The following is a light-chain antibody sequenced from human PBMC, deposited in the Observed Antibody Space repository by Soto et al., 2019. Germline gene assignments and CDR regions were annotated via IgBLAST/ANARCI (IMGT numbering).Light chain of an antibody. J-gene: IGKJ1*01. V-gene: IGKV1-5*03. CDR3: QQYSSYPWT. Sequence: DVQMTQSPSTLSASVGDRVTITCRASQSISSWLAWYQQEPGKAPKLLISEASTLEGGVPSRFSGSGSGTEFALTISSLQPDDFASYYCQQYSSYPWTFGQGTKVDIK. CDR1: QSISSW. CDR2: EAS.